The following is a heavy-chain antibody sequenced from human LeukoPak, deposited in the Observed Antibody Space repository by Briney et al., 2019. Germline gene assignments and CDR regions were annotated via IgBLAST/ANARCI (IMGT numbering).Heavy chain of an antibody. D-gene: IGHD2-15*01. V-gene: IGHV3-13*01. CDR1: GFTFSKDD. CDR2: IGVTGDT. Sequence: PGGSLRLSCAASGFTFSKDDFHWVRQAPGKGLEWVAAIGVTGDTYYADSVKGRFTISREDAANSLYLQMRSLGAGDTALYYGTKEFCGSRAACAGGSYYDFWGRGALVTVSS. CDR3: TKEFCGSRAACAGGSYYDF. J-gene: IGHJ2*01.